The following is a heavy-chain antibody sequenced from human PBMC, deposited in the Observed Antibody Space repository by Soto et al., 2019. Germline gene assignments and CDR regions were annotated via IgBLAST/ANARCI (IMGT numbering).Heavy chain of an antibody. Sequence: SLTCAVYGGSFSGYYWSWIRQPPGKGLEWIGEINHSGSTNYNPSLKSRVTISVDTSKNQFSLKVTSVTATDTAVYYCARHKDTSSRYLLPDFWGQGTLVTAPQ. V-gene: IGHV4-34*01. D-gene: IGHD6-13*01. CDR1: GGSFSGYY. CDR3: ARHKDTSSRYLLPDF. J-gene: IGHJ4*02. CDR2: INHSGST.